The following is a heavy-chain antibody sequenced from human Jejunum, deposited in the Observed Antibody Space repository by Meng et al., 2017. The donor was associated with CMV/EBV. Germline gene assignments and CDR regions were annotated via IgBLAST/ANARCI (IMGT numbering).Heavy chain of an antibody. V-gene: IGHV3-23*01. Sequence: SGFTFSRYAMSWVRPAPGKGLEWVSDVGGNGDGTYHADSVKGRFTISRDNSRNTLYLQMNSLRADDTAVYYCAKGVSVFGVVPDHWGQGILVTVSS. D-gene: IGHD3-3*01. CDR2: VGGNGDGT. CDR1: GFTFSRYA. CDR3: AKGVSVFGVVPDH. J-gene: IGHJ4*02.